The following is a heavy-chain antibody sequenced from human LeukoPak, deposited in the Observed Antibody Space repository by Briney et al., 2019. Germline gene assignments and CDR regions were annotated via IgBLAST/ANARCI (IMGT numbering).Heavy chain of an antibody. CDR2: INSDGSST. J-gene: IGHJ5*02. Sequence: GGSLRLSCVVSGFTFSSYWMHWVRQAPGKGLVWVSRINSDGSSTSYADSVKGRFTISRDNAKNTLYLQMNSLRAEDTAVYYCVRERNDYANWFDPWGQGTLVIVSS. D-gene: IGHD4-17*01. CDR3: VRERNDYANWFDP. V-gene: IGHV3-74*01. CDR1: GFTFSSYW.